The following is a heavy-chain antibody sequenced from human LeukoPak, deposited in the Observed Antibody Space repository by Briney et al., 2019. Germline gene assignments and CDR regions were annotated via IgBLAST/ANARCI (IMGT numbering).Heavy chain of an antibody. V-gene: IGHV1-18*01. CDR3: LRDAQRPRLTPDY. D-gene: IGHD6-25*01. CDR2: ISTYNGDV. CDR1: GYTFNTYG. J-gene: IGHJ4*02. Sequence: GASVKVSCKASGYTFNTYGISWVRQAPGQGLEWKGWISTYNGDVNYVQNLQGRVTMTTDTSASTAYMELMSLRSDDTAVYYCLRDAQRPRLTPDYWGQGTLVTVSS.